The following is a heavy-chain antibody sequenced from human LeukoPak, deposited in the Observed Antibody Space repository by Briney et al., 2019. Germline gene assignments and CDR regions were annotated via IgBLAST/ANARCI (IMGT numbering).Heavy chain of an antibody. CDR3: ARQRHYYDSSGETWFDP. J-gene: IGHJ5*02. D-gene: IGHD3-22*01. CDR1: GYSFTSYW. V-gene: IGHV5-51*01. CDR2: IYPGDSDT. Sequence: GESLKISCKGSGYSFTSYWIGWVRQMPGKGLEWMGIIYPGDSDTRYSPSFQGQVTISADKSISTAYLQWSSLKASDTAMYCCARQRHYYDSSGETWFDPWGQGTLVTVSS.